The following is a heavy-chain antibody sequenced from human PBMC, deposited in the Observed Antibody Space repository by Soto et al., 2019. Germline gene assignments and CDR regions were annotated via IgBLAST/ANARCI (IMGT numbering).Heavy chain of an antibody. CDR3: ARDQKVAVLGHYYYYYGMDV. CDR1: GVSIGSGDYS. V-gene: IGHV4-30-2*01. CDR2: IYHRGNT. Sequence: NPSETLSLTCTVSGVSIGSGDYSWSWIRQPPGKGLEWLGYIYHRGNTYYNPSLESRLTMSADRSKNQLSLSLRSVTAADTAMYYCARDQKVAVLGHYYYYYGMDVWGQGTTVTVSS. D-gene: IGHD1-1*01. J-gene: IGHJ6*02.